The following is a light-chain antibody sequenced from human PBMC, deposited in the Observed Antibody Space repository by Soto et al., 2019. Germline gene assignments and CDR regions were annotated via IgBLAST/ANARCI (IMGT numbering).Light chain of an antibody. J-gene: IGKJ4*01. V-gene: IGKV1-27*01. CDR1: LGISNY. CDR3: QKYNCAPV. Sequence: DIQMTQSPSSLSASVGDRVTITCRATLGISNYLAWYQQKPGKVPKLLIYAASTLQSGVPSRFSGSGSGTDFTLTITSLQPEDVATYYCQKYNCAPVFGGGTKVEIK. CDR2: AAS.